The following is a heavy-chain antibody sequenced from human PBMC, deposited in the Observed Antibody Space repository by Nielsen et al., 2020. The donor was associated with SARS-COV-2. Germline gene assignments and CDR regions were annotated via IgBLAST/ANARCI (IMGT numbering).Heavy chain of an antibody. CDR2: ISYDGSNK. Sequence: GESLKISCAASGFTFRSYGMHWVRQAPGKGLEWVAVISYDGSNKYYADSVKGRFTISRDNSKNTLYLQMNSLRAEDTAVYYCARAHRPYYGSGSYYNYWGQGTLVTVSS. CDR3: ARAHRPYYGSGSYYNY. D-gene: IGHD3-10*01. CDR1: GFTFRSYG. J-gene: IGHJ4*02. V-gene: IGHV3-30*19.